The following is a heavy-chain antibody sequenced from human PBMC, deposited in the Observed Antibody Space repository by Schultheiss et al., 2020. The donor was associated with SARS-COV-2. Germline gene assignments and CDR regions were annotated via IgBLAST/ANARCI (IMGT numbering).Heavy chain of an antibody. J-gene: IGHJ4*02. CDR3: ARERYYDFWSGYWYLDY. V-gene: IGHV4-38-2*02. CDR1: GYSISSGYY. D-gene: IGHD3-3*01. Sequence: SETLSLTCAVSGYSISSGYYWGWIRQPPGKGLEWIGSIYHSGSTYYNPSLKSRVTISVDTSKNQFSLKLSSVTAADTAVYYCARERYYDFWSGYWYLDYWGQGTLVTVSS. CDR2: IYHSGST.